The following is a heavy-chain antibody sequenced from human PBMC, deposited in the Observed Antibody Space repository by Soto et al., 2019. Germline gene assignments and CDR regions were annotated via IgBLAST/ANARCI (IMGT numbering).Heavy chain of an antibody. J-gene: IGHJ4*02. CDR3: ARGRYGDY. V-gene: IGHV1-18*01. CDR2: ISAHNGNT. CDR1: GYTFTSYG. D-gene: IGHD1-1*01. Sequence: QVHLVQSGAEVKKPGASVKVSCKASGYTFTSYGITWVRQAPGQGLEWMGWISAHNGNTDYAQKLQGRVIVTRDTSTSTGSLELRSLRSDDTVVYYCARGRYGDYWGQGALVTVSS.